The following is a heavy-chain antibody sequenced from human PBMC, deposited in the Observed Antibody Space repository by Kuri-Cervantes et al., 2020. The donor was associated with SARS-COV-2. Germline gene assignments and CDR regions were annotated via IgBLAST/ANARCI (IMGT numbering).Heavy chain of an antibody. V-gene: IGHV5-51*01. CDR2: IYPGDSDT. Sequence: KVSCKGSGYSFTSYWIGWVRQMPGKGLEWMGIIYPGDSDTRYSPSFQSQVTISADKSISTAYLQWSSLKASDTAMYYCARVLSHAFDIWGQGTMVTVSS. D-gene: IGHD3-9*01. CDR3: ARVLSHAFDI. CDR1: GYSFTSYW. J-gene: IGHJ3*02.